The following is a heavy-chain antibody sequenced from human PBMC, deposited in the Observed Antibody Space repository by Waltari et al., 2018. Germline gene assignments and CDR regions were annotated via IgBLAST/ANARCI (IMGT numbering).Heavy chain of an antibody. J-gene: IGHJ4*02. D-gene: IGHD3-10*01. CDR2: ISNGGRDT. CDR3: AKDHGVAY. CDR1: GSPFSPYA. Sequence: EVQMLESGGGWVQPGGSLGPPCAVSGSPFSPYALRWVGQVPGKGLGWVSGISNGGRDTYYADSVKGRFTISRDNSKNTVYLQMSGLRVEDTALYYCAKDHGVAYWGQGTQVTVSS. V-gene: IGHV3-23*01.